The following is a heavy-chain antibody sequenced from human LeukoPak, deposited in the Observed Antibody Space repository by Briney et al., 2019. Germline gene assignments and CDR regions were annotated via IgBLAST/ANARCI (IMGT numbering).Heavy chain of an antibody. CDR2: INHSGST. CDR1: GGSFSGYY. J-gene: IGHJ6*03. D-gene: IGHD2-8*01. CDR3: ARGRTLRLYSPTKNYYMDV. V-gene: IGHV4-34*01. Sequence: PSETLSLTCAVYGGSFSGYYWSWIRQPPGKGLEWIGEINHSGSTNYNPSLKSRVTISVDTSKNQFSLKLSSVTAADTAVYYCARGRTLRLYSPTKNYYMDVWGKGTTVTVSS.